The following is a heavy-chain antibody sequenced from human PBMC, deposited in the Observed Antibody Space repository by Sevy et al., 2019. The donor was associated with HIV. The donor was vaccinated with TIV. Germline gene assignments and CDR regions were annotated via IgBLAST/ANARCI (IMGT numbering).Heavy chain of an antibody. CDR2: ISGSGGST. CDR1: GFTFSSYA. V-gene: IGHV3-23*01. CDR3: AKDLVSYDSSGYYDY. J-gene: IGHJ4*02. D-gene: IGHD3-22*01. Sequence: GGSLRLSCVASGFTFSSYAMSWVRQAPGKGLEWVSAISGSGGSTYDADSVKGRFTISRDNSKNTLHLQMNSLRAEDTAVYYCAKDLVSYDSSGYYDYWGQGTLVTVSS.